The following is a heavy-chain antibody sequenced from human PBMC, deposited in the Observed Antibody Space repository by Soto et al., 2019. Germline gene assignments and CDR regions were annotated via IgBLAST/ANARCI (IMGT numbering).Heavy chain of an antibody. V-gene: IGHV4-30-4*08. J-gene: IGHJ4*02. CDR2: IYYSGST. CDR1: GVAMTYGGYS. Sequence: SETLSLTCSVSGVAMTYGGYSWSWIRQSPEKGLEWIGYIYYSGSTYYNPSLKSRVTISVDTSKNQFSLKLSSVTAADTAVYYCARASRGLVTSFDYWGQGTLVTVSS. CDR3: ARASRGLVTSFDY. D-gene: IGHD5-18*01.